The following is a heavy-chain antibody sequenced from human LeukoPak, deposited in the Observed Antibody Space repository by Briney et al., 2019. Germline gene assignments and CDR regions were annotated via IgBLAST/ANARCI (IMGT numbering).Heavy chain of an antibody. D-gene: IGHD6-19*01. J-gene: IGHJ3*02. V-gene: IGHV1-46*03. CDR2: INPSGGST. CDR1: GYTFTTHY. Sequence: GASVKVSCKASGYTFTTHYMHWVRQAPGQGLEWMGIINPSGGSTSYAQKFQGRVTMTRDMSTSTVYMELSSLRSEDTAVYYCAIAVAGIGRIGAFDIWGQGTMVTVSS. CDR3: AIAVAGIGRIGAFDI.